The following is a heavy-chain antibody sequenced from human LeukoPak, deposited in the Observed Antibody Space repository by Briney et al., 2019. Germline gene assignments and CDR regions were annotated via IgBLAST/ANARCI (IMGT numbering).Heavy chain of an antibody. D-gene: IGHD6-19*01. V-gene: IGHV4-34*01. Sequence: SETLSLTCAVYGGSFSGYYWSWIRQPPGKGLEWIGEINHSGSTNYNPSLKSRVTISVDMSKNQFSLKLSSVTAADTAVCYCARAEQWLVPDAFDIWGQGTMVTVSS. CDR2: INHSGST. CDR1: GGSFSGYY. J-gene: IGHJ3*02. CDR3: ARAEQWLVPDAFDI.